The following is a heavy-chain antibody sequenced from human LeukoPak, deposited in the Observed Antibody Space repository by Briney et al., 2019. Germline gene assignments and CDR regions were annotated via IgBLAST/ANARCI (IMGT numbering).Heavy chain of an antibody. D-gene: IGHD4-17*01. CDR2: IKSKTDGGTT. CDR1: GFTFSNAW. V-gene: IGHV3-15*01. CDR3: TTFSNYGDCAWVDP. J-gene: IGHJ5*02. Sequence: GGSLRLSCAASGFTFSNAWMSWVRQAPGKGLETVGRIKSKTDGGTTDYAAPVKGRFTISRDDSKNTLYLQMNSLKTEDTAVYYCTTFSNYGDCAWVDPWGQGTLVTVSS.